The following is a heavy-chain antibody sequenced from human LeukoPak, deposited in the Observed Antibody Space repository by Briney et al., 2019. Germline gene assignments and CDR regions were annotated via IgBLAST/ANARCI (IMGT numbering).Heavy chain of an antibody. CDR3: ARHRRITILVGGGAWWFDP. V-gene: IGHV4-39*01. J-gene: IGHJ5*02. CDR1: GDSISSNIYY. CDR2: IYYSGTT. Sequence: KSSETLSLTCTLSGDSISSNIYYWGWIRQPPGKGLEWIGSIYYSGTTHYNPSLKSRVTISVDTSKSQFSLKLKSVTAADTAVYYCARHRRITILVGGGAWWFDPWGQGTLVTVSS. D-gene: IGHD3-3*01.